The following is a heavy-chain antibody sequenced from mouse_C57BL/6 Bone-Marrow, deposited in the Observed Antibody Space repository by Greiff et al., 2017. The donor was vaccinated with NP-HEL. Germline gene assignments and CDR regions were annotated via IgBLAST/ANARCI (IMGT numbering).Heavy chain of an antibody. V-gene: IGHV5-4*01. D-gene: IGHD1-1*01. J-gene: IGHJ1*03. CDR1: GFTFSSYA. Sequence: EVHLVESGGGLVKPGGSLKLSCAASGFTFSSYAMSWVRQTPEKRLEWVATISDGGSYTYYPDNVKGRFTISRDNAKNNLYLQMSHLKSEDTAMYYCARDRNYYGSSYWYCDVWGTGTTVTVSS. CDR3: ARDRNYYGSSYWYCDV. CDR2: ISDGGSYT.